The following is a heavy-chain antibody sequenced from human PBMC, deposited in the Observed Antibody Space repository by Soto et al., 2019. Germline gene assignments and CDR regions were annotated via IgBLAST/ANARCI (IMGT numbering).Heavy chain of an antibody. J-gene: IGHJ3*02. Sequence: PSETLSLTCTVSGASISSYYWSWIRQPPGKGLEWIGYIYYSGSTNYNPSLKSRVTISVDTSKNQFSLKLSSVTAADTAVYYCACLSRPAKILSRSIAFDMWGKGTMVTVSS. CDR1: GASISSYY. D-gene: IGHD3-3*01. CDR2: IYYSGST. CDR3: ACLSRPAKILSRSIAFDM. V-gene: IGHV4-59*08.